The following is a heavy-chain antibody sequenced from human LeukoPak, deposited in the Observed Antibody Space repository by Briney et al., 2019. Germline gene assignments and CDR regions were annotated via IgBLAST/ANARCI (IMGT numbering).Heavy chain of an antibody. CDR1: GGSISSSNW. D-gene: IGHD6-13*01. Sequence: ASGTLSLTCAVSGGSISSSNWWSWVRQPPGKGLEWIGEIYHSGRTNYNPSLKSRVTISVDKSKNQFSLKLSSVTAADTAVYYCAKGPVIAAAGVFDPWGQGTLVTVSS. CDR2: IYHSGRT. V-gene: IGHV4-4*02. CDR3: AKGPVIAAAGVFDP. J-gene: IGHJ5*02.